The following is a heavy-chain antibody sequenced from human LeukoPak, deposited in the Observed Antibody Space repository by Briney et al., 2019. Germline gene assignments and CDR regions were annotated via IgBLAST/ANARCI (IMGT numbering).Heavy chain of an antibody. CDR3: ASEIYSGSTGDY. D-gene: IGHD1-26*01. V-gene: IGHV4-34*01. CDR1: GGSFSGYY. Sequence: SETLSLTRAVYGGSFSGYYWSWIRQPPGKGLEWIGEINHSGSTNYNPSLKSRVTISVDTSKNQFSLKLSSVTAADTAVYYCASEIYSGSTGDYWGQGTLVTVSS. J-gene: IGHJ4*02. CDR2: INHSGST.